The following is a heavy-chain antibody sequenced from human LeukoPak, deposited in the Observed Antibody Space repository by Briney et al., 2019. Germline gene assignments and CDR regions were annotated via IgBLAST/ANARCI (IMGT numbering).Heavy chain of an antibody. Sequence: PGGSLSPSCAASGFTFSSYSTNWVRQAPGRGLEWVSSISSSSSYIYYAGSVKGRFTISRDNAKNSLYLQMNSLRAEDTAVDYCARGDVDIVATDYYFDYWVQGTVVTVSS. V-gene: IGHV3-21*01. J-gene: IGHJ4*02. CDR3: ARGDVDIVATDYYFDY. D-gene: IGHD5-12*01. CDR1: GFTFSSYS. CDR2: ISSSSSYI.